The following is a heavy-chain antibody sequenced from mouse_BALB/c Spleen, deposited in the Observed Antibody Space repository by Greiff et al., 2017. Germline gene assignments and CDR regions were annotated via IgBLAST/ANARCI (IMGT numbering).Heavy chain of an antibody. V-gene: IGHV3-2*02. CDR2: ISYSGST. D-gene: IGHD2-4*01. CDR3: ARWRDYDYATWFAY. CDR1: GYSITSDYA. J-gene: IGHJ3*01. Sequence: EVKLQESGPGLVKPSQSLSLTCTVTGYSITSDYAWNWIRQFPGNKLEWMGYISYSGSTSYNPSLKSRISITRDTSKNQFFLQLNSVTTEDTATYYCARWRDYDYATWFAYWGQGTLVTVSA.